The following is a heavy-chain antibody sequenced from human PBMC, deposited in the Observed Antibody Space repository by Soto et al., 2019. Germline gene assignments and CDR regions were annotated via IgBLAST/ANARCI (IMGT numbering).Heavy chain of an antibody. CDR3: ARGLSVTVTTPSYYFDY. V-gene: IGHV4-30-4*01. CDR2: IYYSGST. Sequence: SETLSLTCTVSGGSISSGDYYWSWIRQPPGKGLEWIGYIYYSGSTYYNPSLKSRVTISVDTSKKQFSLKLSSVTAADTAVYYCARGLSVTVTTPSYYFDYWGQGTLVTVSS. D-gene: IGHD4-17*01. CDR1: GGSISSGDYY. J-gene: IGHJ4*02.